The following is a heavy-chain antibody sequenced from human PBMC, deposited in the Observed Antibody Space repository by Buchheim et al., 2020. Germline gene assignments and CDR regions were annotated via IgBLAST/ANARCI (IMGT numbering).Heavy chain of an antibody. J-gene: IGHJ2*01. CDR2: IYYSGST. CDR1: GGSISSGGYY. CDR3: ARGGGDDYGDYQFYWYFDL. D-gene: IGHD4-17*01. V-gene: IGHV4-31*03. Sequence: QVQLQESGPGLVKPSQTLSLTCTVSGGSISSGGYYWSWIRQHPGKGLEWIGYIYYSGSTYYNPSLQSRVTITVETSKNQFSLKLSSVTAADTAVYYCARGGGDDYGDYQFYWYFDLWGRGTL.